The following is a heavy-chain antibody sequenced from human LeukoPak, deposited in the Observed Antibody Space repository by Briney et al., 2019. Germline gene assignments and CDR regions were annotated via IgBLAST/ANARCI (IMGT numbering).Heavy chain of an antibody. CDR3: ARDVTSSSGGAV. V-gene: IGHV3-48*01. D-gene: IGHD6-6*01. CDR1: GFTFSGYS. CDR2: ISSTGSTI. Sequence: GGSLRLSGAASGFTFSGYSMNWVRQAPGKGLEWVSYISSTGSTIYYADSVKGRFTISRDNAKNSLYLQMNSLRAEDTAVYYCARDVTSSSGGAVGAQGTLVTVSS. J-gene: IGHJ4*02.